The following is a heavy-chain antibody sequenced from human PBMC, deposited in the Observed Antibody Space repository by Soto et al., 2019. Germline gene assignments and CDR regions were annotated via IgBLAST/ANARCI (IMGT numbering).Heavy chain of an antibody. V-gene: IGHV3-21*01. Sequence: GGSLRLSCAASGFTFSSYSMNWVRQAPGKGLEWVSSISSISSYIYYADSAKGRFTISRDNAQNSLYLQMNSLRAEDTAVYYCASDYYGMDVWGQGTTVTVSS. CDR2: ISSISSYI. CDR3: ASDYYGMDV. CDR1: GFTFSSYS. J-gene: IGHJ6*02.